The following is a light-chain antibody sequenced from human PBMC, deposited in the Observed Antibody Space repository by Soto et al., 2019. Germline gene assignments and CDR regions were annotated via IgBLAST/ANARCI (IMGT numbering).Light chain of an antibody. Sequence: QSVLTQPPSVSGAPGQRVTISCTGSSSNIGAGYDVHWYQQLPGTAPKLLIYGNNNRPSGVPAXXXXXXXXXSASLAITGLQAEDEADYYCQSYDSSLSGYVFGTGTKVTVL. CDR3: QSYDSSLSGYV. V-gene: IGLV1-40*01. J-gene: IGLJ1*01. CDR1: SSNIGAGYD. CDR2: GNN.